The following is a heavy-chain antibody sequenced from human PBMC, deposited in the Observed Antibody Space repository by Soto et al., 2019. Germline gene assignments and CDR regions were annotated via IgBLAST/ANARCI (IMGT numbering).Heavy chain of an antibody. Sequence: EVQLVESGGGLVQPGGSLRLSCAASGFTFSSYWMHWFCQAPGKGLVWVSRINSDGSSTYYANSVKGRFTISRDNAKNTLYLQMNSLRAEDTAVYYCATAVPFDYWGQGTLVTVSS. CDR2: INSDGSST. CDR1: GFTFSSYW. D-gene: IGHD2-2*01. J-gene: IGHJ4*02. V-gene: IGHV3-74*01. CDR3: ATAVPFDY.